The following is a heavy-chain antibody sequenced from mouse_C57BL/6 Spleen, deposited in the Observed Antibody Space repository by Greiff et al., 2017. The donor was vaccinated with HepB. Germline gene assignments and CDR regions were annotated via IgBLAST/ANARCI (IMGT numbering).Heavy chain of an antibody. D-gene: IGHD2-5*01. J-gene: IGHJ4*01. Sequence: QVQLQQSGPGLVQPSQSLSITCTVSGFSFTSYGVHWVRQSPGKGLEWLGVIWRGGSTDYNAAFMSRLSITKDNSKSQVFFKMNSLQADDTAIYYCAKGRSYSNYGAMDYWGQGTSVTVSS. CDR2: IWRGGST. CDR3: AKGRSYSNYGAMDY. CDR1: GFSFTSYG. V-gene: IGHV2-5*01.